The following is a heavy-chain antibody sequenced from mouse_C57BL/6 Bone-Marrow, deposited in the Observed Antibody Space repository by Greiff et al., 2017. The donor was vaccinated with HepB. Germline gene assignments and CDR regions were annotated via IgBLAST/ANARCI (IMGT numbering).Heavy chain of an antibody. Sequence: EVMLVESGGGLVKPGGSLKLSCAASGFTFSDYGMHWVRQAPEKGLEWVAYISSGSSTIYYADTVKGRFTISRDNAKNTLFLQMTSLRSEDTAMYYCARSRHGSSYRFDVWGTGTTVTVSS. CDR1: GFTFSDYG. CDR3: ARSRHGSSYRFDV. CDR2: ISSGSSTI. J-gene: IGHJ1*03. V-gene: IGHV5-17*01. D-gene: IGHD1-1*01.